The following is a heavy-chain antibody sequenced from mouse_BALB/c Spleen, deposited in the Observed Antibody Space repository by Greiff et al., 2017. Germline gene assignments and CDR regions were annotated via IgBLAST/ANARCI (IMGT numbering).Heavy chain of an antibody. D-gene: IGHD2-3*01. J-gene: IGHJ3*01. CDR3: ARDAGDGWFAY. V-gene: IGHV2-6-7*01. Sequence: QVQLKESGPGLVAPSQSLSITCTVSGFSLTGYGVNWVRQPPGKGLEWLGMIWGDGSTDYNSALKYRLSISTDNSKSQVFLKMNSLQTDDTARYYCARDAGDGWFAYWGQGTLVTVSA. CDR1: GFSLTGYG. CDR2: IWGDGST.